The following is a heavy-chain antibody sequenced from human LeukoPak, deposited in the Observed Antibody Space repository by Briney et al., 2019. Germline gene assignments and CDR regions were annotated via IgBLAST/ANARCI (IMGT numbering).Heavy chain of an antibody. V-gene: IGHV3-23*01. CDR2: ISGSGGST. Sequence: GGSLRLSCAASGFTFSSYAMSWVRQAPGKGLEWVSAISGSGGSTYYADSVKGRLTISRDNSKNTLYLQMNSLRAEDTAVYYCAKGTEQLVLGYYSDYWGQGTLVTVSS. D-gene: IGHD6-6*01. J-gene: IGHJ4*02. CDR1: GFTFSSYA. CDR3: AKGTEQLVLGYYSDY.